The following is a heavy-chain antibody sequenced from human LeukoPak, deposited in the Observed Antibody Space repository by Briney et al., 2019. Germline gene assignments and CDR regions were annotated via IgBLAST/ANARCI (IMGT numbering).Heavy chain of an antibody. J-gene: IGHJ4*02. V-gene: IGHV4-34*01. D-gene: IGHD6-19*01. Sequence: SETLSLTCAVYGGSFSGYYWSWIRQPPGKGLEWIGEINHSGSTNYNPSLKSRVTISVDTSKNQSSLKLSSVTAADTAVYYCARGYDSSGWYFDYWGQGTLVTVSS. CDR3: ARGYDSSGWYFDY. CDR2: INHSGST. CDR1: GGSFSGYY.